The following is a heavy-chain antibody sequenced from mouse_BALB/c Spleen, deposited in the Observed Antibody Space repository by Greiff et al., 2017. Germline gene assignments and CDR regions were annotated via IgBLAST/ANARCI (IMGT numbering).Heavy chain of an antibody. Sequence: EVKLVESGPGLVKPSQSLSLTCTVTGYSITSDYAWNWIRQFPGNKLEWMGYISYSGSTSYNPSLKSRISITRDTSKNQFFLQLNSVTTEDTATYYCAREGNYGNFDYWGQGTTLTVSS. CDR1: GYSITSDYA. D-gene: IGHD2-1*01. J-gene: IGHJ2*01. V-gene: IGHV3-2*02. CDR3: AREGNYGNFDY. CDR2: ISYSGST.